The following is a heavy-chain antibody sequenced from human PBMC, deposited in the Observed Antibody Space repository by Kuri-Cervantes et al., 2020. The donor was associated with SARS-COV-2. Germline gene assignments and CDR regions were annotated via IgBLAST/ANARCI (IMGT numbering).Heavy chain of an antibody. CDR1: GGSISSHY. CDR3: ARARRDSGSYEAYYYYYYMDV. CDR2: IYYSGST. Sequence: ESLKISCTVSGGSISSHYWSWIRQPPGKGLEWIGYIYYSGSTNYNPSLKSRVTISVDTSKNQFSLKLSSVTAEDTAVYYCARARRDSGSYEAYYYYYYMDVWGKGTTVTVSS. D-gene: IGHD1-26*01. V-gene: IGHV4-59*11. J-gene: IGHJ6*03.